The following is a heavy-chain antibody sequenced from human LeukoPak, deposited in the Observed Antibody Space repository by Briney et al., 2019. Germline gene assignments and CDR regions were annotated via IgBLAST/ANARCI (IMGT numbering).Heavy chain of an antibody. CDR3: ARGSSTHTIYYGSGSPPRGFDY. Sequence: PSETLSLTCTVSGGSISSYYWSWIRQPPGKGLEWIGYIYYSGSTNYNPSLKSRVTISVDTSKNQFSLKLSSVTAADTAVYYCARGSSTHTIYYGSGSPPRGFDYWGQGTLVTVSS. V-gene: IGHV4-59*01. CDR2: IYYSGST. CDR1: GGSISSYY. D-gene: IGHD3-10*01. J-gene: IGHJ4*02.